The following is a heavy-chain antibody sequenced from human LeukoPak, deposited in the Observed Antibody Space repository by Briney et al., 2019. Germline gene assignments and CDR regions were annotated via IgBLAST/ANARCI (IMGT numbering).Heavy chain of an antibody. CDR2: ISGSGGST. CDR1: GFTFSSYA. D-gene: IGHD2-8*01. J-gene: IGHJ6*03. V-gene: IGHV3-23*01. CDR3: AKERVYGYYMDV. Sequence: GGSLRLSCAASGFTFSSYAMSWVRQAPGKGLEWVSAISGSGGSTYYADSVKGRFTISRDNAKNSLYLQMNSLRAEDTALYYCAKERVYGYYMDVWGKGTTVTVSS.